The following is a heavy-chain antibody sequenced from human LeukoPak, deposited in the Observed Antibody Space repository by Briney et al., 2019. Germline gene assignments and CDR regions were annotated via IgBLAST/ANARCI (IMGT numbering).Heavy chain of an antibody. Sequence: ASLTLSCKASGYTFTSYGISWVRQAPGQGLEWMGWICTSDGNTNYAQKHRGIATFTTNTYTSTAHMELRRLTSDTTAVYYCAGEGLVAATLPDYWGQGTLVTVSS. D-gene: IGHD2-15*01. CDR2: ICTSDGNT. CDR1: GYTFTSYG. CDR3: AGEGLVAATLPDY. J-gene: IGHJ4*02. V-gene: IGHV1-18*01.